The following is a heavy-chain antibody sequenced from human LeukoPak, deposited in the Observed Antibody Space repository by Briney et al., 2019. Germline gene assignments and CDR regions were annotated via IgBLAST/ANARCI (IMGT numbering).Heavy chain of an antibody. J-gene: IGHJ3*02. D-gene: IGHD3-22*01. Sequence: GGSLRLSCAASGFTFSSYSMNWVRQAPGKGLEWVSYISSSSSTIYYADSVKGRFTISRDNAKNSLYLQMNSLRAEDTAVYYCAREGTMIGARSNAFDIWGQGTMVTGSS. CDR3: AREGTMIGARSNAFDI. CDR2: ISSSSSTI. V-gene: IGHV3-48*01. CDR1: GFTFSSYS.